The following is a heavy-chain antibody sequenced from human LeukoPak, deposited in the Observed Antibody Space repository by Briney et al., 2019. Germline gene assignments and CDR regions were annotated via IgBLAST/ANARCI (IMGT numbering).Heavy chain of an antibody. D-gene: IGHD3-9*01. CDR2: IWYDGSNK. CDR3: ARGLYDILTGPPRWFDP. Sequence: GGSLRLSCAASGFTFSSYGMHRVRQAPGKGLEWVAVIWYDGSNKYYADSVKGRFTISRDNSKNTLYLQMNSLSAEDTAVYYCARGLYDILTGPPRWFDPWGQGTLVTVSS. J-gene: IGHJ5*02. CDR1: GFTFSSYG. V-gene: IGHV3-33*01.